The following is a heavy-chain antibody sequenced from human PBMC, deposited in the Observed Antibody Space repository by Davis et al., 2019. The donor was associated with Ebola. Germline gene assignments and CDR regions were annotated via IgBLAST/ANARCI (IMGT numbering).Heavy chain of an antibody. D-gene: IGHD3/OR15-3a*01. J-gene: IGHJ6*04. CDR3: ARGGNLGWGYYYGMDV. V-gene: IGHV3-23*01. CDR2: ISADGGTT. CDR1: GFTFSSYG. Sequence: GESLKISCAASGFTFSSYGLSWVRQAPGKGLEWVSGISADGGTTYYTDSVKGRFTISRDNSKNTVYLQMNSLRAEDTAVYYCARGGNLGWGYYYGMDVWGKGTTVTVSS.